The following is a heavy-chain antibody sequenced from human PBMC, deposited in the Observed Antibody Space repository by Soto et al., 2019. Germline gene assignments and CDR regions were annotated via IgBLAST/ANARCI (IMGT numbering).Heavy chain of an antibody. D-gene: IGHD5-12*01. CDR3: AKSPRGEMATD. CDR1: GYTFINYH. Sequence: QVQLVQSGGEVKKPGASVTVSCKASGYTFINYHITWVRQAPGQGLEWMAWINTYNGMTDYAQKFQGRVTMTRDTSTSSAYMELRTLGSDDTAVYCCAKSPRGEMATDWGQGTLVTVSS. J-gene: IGHJ4*02. CDR2: INTYNGMT. V-gene: IGHV1-18*01.